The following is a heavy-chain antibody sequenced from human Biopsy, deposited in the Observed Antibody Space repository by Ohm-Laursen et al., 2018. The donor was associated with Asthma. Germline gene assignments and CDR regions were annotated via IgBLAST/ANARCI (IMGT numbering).Heavy chain of an antibody. CDR2: IWYDGSNK. V-gene: IGHV3-33*06. D-gene: IGHD4-17*01. CDR1: GFTFSSYG. CDR3: AKGHGDYVFPYFQH. Sequence: SLRLSCTASGFTFSSYGMHWVRQAPGKGLEWVAVIWYDGSNKYYADSVKGRFTISRDNSKNTLYLQMNSLRAEDTAVYYCAKGHGDYVFPYFQHWGQGTLVTVSS. J-gene: IGHJ1*01.